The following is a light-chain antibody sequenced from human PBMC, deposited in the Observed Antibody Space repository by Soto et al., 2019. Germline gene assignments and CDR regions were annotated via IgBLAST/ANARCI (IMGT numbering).Light chain of an antibody. J-gene: IGKJ3*01. CDR2: GAS. V-gene: IGKV3-20*01. CDR1: QSVTSNS. Sequence: EIELTQSPGTLSLSPGERATLSCRARQSVTSNSLAWYQQKPGQAPRLLIYGASSRATGIPDRFSGSGSGRYFTLTIRRLEPEDFAVYYCQQYGSSPITFGPGTTVDIK. CDR3: QQYGSSPIT.